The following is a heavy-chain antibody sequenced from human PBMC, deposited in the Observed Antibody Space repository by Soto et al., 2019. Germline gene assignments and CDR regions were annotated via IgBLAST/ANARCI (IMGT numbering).Heavy chain of an antibody. CDR3: ARLKTRTAVKDAFDI. J-gene: IGHJ3*02. CDR2: IWYDGSNK. V-gene: IGHV3-33*01. Sequence: QVQLVESGGGVVQPGRSLRLSCAASGFTFSSYGMHWVRQAPGKGLEWVAVIWYDGSNKYYADSVKGRFTISRDNSKNTLYLQMNCLRAEDTAAYYCARLKTRTAVKDAFDIWGQGTMVTVSS. D-gene: IGHD4-4*01. CDR1: GFTFSSYG.